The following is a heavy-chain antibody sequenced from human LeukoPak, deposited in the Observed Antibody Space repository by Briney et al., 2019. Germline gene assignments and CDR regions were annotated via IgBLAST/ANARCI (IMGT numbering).Heavy chain of an antibody. CDR1: GDSVSSNSVT. V-gene: IGHV6-1*01. Sequence: SQTLSLTCAISGDSVSSNSVTWNWIRQSPSRGLEWLGRTYYRSTWYNDYAVSVRGRITVNPDTSKNQFSLHLNSATPEDTAVYYCARRLTQYDCFDPWGQGILVTVSS. J-gene: IGHJ5*02. CDR3: ARRLTQYDCFDP. D-gene: IGHD2-2*01. CDR2: TYYRSTWYN.